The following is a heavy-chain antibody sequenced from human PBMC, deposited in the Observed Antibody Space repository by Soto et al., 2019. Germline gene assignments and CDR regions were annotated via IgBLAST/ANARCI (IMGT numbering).Heavy chain of an antibody. V-gene: IGHV1-18*04. CDR3: ARDLEIAAAGYYYYYGMDV. CDR1: GYTFTSYG. D-gene: IGHD6-13*01. CDR2: ISAYNGNT. J-gene: IGHJ6*02. Sequence: SVKVSCKASGYTFTSYGISWVRQAPGQGLEWMGWISAYNGNTNYAQKLQGRVTMTTDTSTSTAYMELRSLRSDETAVYYCARDLEIAAAGYYYYYGMDVWGQGTTVTVSS.